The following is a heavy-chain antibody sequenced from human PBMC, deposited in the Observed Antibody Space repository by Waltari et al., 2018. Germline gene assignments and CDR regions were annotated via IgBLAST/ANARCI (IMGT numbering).Heavy chain of an antibody. V-gene: IGHV4-38-2*01. CDR2: IYHSGST. D-gene: IGHD6-13*01. CDR1: GYSISRGYY. CDR3: ARGPLIAAAVY. Sequence: VQLQESGPGLVKPSATLSLTCAVSGYSISRGYYWGWIRQPPGKGLEWIGSIYHSGSTYYNPSLKSRVTISVDTSKNQFSLKLSSVTAADTAVYYCARGPLIAAAVYWGQGTLVTVSS. J-gene: IGHJ4*02.